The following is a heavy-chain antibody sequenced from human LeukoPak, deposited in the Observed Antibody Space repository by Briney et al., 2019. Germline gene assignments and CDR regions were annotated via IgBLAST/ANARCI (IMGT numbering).Heavy chain of an antibody. CDR3: ARLTKPCWFDP. D-gene: IGHD1-14*01. CDR2: IYYSGST. Sequence: SETLSLTCTVSGGSISSSSYYWGWIRQPPGKGLEWIGSIYYSGSTYYNPSLKSRGTISVDTSKNQFSLKLSSVTAADTAVYYCARLTKPCWFDPWGQGTLVTVSS. CDR1: GGSISSSSYY. V-gene: IGHV4-39*01. J-gene: IGHJ5*02.